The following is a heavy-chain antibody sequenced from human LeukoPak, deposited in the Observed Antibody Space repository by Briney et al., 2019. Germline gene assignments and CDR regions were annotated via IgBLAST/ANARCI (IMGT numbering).Heavy chain of an antibody. V-gene: IGHV5-51*01. Sequence: GESLKISCKGSGYSFTNYWFVWVRQMPGKGLGWMGIIYPGDSDTRYSPSFQGQVTISADKSISTAYLQWSSLKASDTAMYYCARRDGYDAFDIWGQGTMVTVSS. CDR3: ARRDGYDAFDI. CDR1: GYSFTNYW. J-gene: IGHJ3*02. CDR2: IYPGDSDT. D-gene: IGHD5-24*01.